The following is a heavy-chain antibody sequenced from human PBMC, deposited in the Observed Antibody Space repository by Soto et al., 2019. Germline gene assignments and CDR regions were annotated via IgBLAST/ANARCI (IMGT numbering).Heavy chain of an antibody. D-gene: IGHD1-26*01. Sequence: ASVKVSCKASGYTFTTYEINWVRQAPGQGLEWMGWISSNNGNTKHAQNLQGRVTMTTDTSTTTAYMELRSLRSDDTAVYYCARERSDLPPDHWGQGTQVTVSS. CDR1: GYTFTTYE. V-gene: IGHV1-18*04. CDR3: ARERSDLPPDH. CDR2: ISSNNGNT. J-gene: IGHJ4*02.